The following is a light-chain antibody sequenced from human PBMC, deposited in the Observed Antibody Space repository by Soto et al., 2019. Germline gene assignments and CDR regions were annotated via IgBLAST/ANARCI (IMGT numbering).Light chain of an antibody. J-gene: IGKJ1*01. CDR3: QQYNRYWT. V-gene: IGKV1-5*01. Sequence: DIQMTQSPPSLSASIGDRVTITCRASQSIAWLAWYQQKPGKAPKLLIYDASSLESGVPSRFSGSGSGTEFTLTISSLQPDDFATYYCQQYNRYWTFGQGTKVDI. CDR2: DAS. CDR1: QSIAW.